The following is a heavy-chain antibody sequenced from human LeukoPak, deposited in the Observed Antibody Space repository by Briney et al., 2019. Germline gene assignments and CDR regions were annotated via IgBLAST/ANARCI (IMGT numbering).Heavy chain of an antibody. CDR2: IIPIFGTA. J-gene: IGHJ6*03. V-gene: IGHV1-69*06. Sequence: SCAASGFTFSSYAISWVRQAPGQGLEWMEGIIPIFGTANYAQKFQGRVTITADKSTSTAYMELSSLRSEDTAVYYCARGPTVGYYYYMDVWGKGTTVTVSS. CDR1: GFTFSSYA. CDR3: ARGPTVGYYYYMDV.